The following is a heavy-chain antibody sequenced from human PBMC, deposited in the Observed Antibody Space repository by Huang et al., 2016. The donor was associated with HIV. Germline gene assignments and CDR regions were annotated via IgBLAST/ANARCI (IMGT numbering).Heavy chain of an antibody. CDR1: GYSFTSYG. CDR2: IRPYNTKT. J-gene: IGHJ4*02. V-gene: IGHV1-18*04. Sequence: QVQLMQSGAEVKKPGASVKVSCKASGYSFTSYGLSWVRQAPGHGLEWMGWIRPYNTKTNYAPKFQGRVTTTTDTSTSTAYMELRSLRSDDTAVYYCATDYYANFDYWGQGTLVTISS. CDR3: ATDYYANFDY. D-gene: IGHD2-2*01.